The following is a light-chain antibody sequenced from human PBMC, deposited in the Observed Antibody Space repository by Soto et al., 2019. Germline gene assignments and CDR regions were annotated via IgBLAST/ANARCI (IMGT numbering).Light chain of an antibody. CDR1: QNISRS. J-gene: IGKJ4*01. Sequence: EIVLTQSPGTLSLSPGERATLSCRASQNISRSLAWYQQKPGQAPRLLIYGASTRATGIPARFSGSGSGTEFTLTISSLQSEDFAVYYCQQYNNWPPLTFGGGTKVDIK. V-gene: IGKV3-15*01. CDR3: QQYNNWPPLT. CDR2: GAS.